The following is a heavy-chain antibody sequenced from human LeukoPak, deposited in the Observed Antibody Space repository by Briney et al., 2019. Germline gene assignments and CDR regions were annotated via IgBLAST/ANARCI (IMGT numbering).Heavy chain of an antibody. CDR3: ARAGAIVTYYYYYYMDV. Sequence: ASVKVSCKASGYTFTSYGISWVRQAPGQGLEWMGWISAYNGNTSYAQKLQGRVTMTTDTSTSTAYMELRSLRSDDTAVYYCARAGAIVTYYYYYYMDVWGKGTTVTVSS. D-gene: IGHD2/OR15-2a*01. J-gene: IGHJ6*03. CDR2: ISAYNGNT. V-gene: IGHV1-18*01. CDR1: GYTFTSYG.